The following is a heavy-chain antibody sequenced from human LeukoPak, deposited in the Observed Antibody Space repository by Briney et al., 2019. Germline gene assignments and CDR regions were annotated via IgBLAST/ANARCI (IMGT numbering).Heavy chain of an antibody. CDR1: GFTSSSYG. CDR3: ARGPHSVVVTATDY. V-gene: IGHV3-33*01. D-gene: IGHD2-21*02. CDR2: IWYDGSNK. Sequence: GGSLRLSCAASGFTSSSYGMHWVRQAPGKGLEWVAVIWYDGSNKYYADSVKGRFTISRDNSKNTLYLQMNSLRAEDTAVYYCARGPHSVVVTATDYWGQGTLVTVSS. J-gene: IGHJ4*02.